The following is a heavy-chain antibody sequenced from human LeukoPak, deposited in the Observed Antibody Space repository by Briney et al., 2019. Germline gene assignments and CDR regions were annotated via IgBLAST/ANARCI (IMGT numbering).Heavy chain of an antibody. Sequence: ASETLSLTCAVYGGSFSGYYWTWIRQPPGKGLEWIGEINHSGSSNYSPSLKSRVTISVDTSKNRFSLKLSSVTAADTAVYYCARRNPSSGWPFDYWGQGTLVTVSS. CDR3: ARRNPSSGWPFDY. CDR2: INHSGSS. CDR1: GGSFSGYY. V-gene: IGHV4-34*01. J-gene: IGHJ4*02. D-gene: IGHD6-19*01.